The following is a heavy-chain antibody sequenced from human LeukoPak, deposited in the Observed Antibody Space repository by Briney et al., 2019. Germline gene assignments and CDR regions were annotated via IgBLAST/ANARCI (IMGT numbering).Heavy chain of an antibody. CDR1: GFTFSSYS. V-gene: IGHV3-48*02. J-gene: IGHJ4*02. D-gene: IGHD4-17*01. Sequence: GGSLRLSCAASGFTFSSYSINWVRQAPGKGLEWVSYISSSSSTIYYADSVKGRFTISRDNAKNSLYLQMNSLRDEDTAVYYCAREGGDYGDFYYFDYWGQGTLVTVSS. CDR3: AREGGDYGDFYYFDY. CDR2: ISSSSSTI.